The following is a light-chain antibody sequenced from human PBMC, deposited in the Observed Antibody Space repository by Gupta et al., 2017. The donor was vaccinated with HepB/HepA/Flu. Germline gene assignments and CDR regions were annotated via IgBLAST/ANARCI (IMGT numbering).Light chain of an antibody. CDR3: AAWDDSLTVV. CDR1: SSNIGSNT. J-gene: IGLJ2*01. V-gene: IGLV1-44*01. Sequence: QSVLTQPPSASGTPGQRVTISCSGSSSNIGSNTVTWYQQRPGTAPKLLIYSNNQRPSGVPDRFSGSKSGTSASLAISGLQSEDEADYYCAAWDDSLTVVFGGGTELTVL. CDR2: SNN.